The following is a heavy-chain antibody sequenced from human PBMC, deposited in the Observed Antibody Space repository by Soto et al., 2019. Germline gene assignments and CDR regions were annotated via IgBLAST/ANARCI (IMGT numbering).Heavy chain of an antibody. D-gene: IGHD6-19*01. CDR1: GDSISSPKW. J-gene: IGHJ3*01. CDR3: AYSTGWYRHDV. Sequence: QVQLQESGPGLVKPSGTLSLTCAVSGDSISSPKWWTWLRQSPGKGLEWIGDLLHGGTTNYNPSLKSRVTLSVATSQNQFSLNLTSVTAADTAIYYCAYSTGWYRHDVWGQGTSVTVSS. CDR2: LLHGGTT. V-gene: IGHV4-4*02.